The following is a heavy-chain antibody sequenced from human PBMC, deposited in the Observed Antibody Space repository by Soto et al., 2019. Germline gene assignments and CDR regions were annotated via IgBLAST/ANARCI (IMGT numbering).Heavy chain of an antibody. CDR2: IYYSGST. Sequence: QVQLQESGPGLVKPSQTLSLTCTVSGGSISSGGYYWSWIRQHPGKGLEWIGYIYYSGSTYYNPSLKSRVTISVDTSKNQFSLKLSSVTAADTAVYYCAREGITMVRGVITPWYFDLWGRGTLVTVSS. V-gene: IGHV4-31*03. CDR1: GGSISSGGYY. CDR3: AREGITMVRGVITPWYFDL. J-gene: IGHJ2*01. D-gene: IGHD3-10*01.